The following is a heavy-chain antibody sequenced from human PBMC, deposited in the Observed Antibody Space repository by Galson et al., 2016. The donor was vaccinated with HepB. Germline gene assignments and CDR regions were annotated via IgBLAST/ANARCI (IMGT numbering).Heavy chain of an antibody. Sequence: PALVKPTQTLTLTCTFSGFSFSSSGVAVGWIRQPPGKALEWLALIYWDDDKRYSPSLESRLTITKDTSKNQVVLTMTNMDPADTATYYCGHLILSYYYHMDVWGKGTTVSVSS. J-gene: IGHJ6*03. CDR1: GFSFSSSGVA. CDR2: IYWDDDK. V-gene: IGHV2-5*02. CDR3: GHLILSYYYHMDV. D-gene: IGHD2-8*01.